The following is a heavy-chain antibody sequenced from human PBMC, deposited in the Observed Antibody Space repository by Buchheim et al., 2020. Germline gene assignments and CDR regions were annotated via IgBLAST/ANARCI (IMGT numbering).Heavy chain of an antibody. D-gene: IGHD3-10*01. V-gene: IGHV4-31*03. CDR1: GGSISSGGYY. CDR3: ARDRQKMVRGVIGWFDP. Sequence: QVQLQESGPGLVKPSQTLSLTCTVSGGSISSGGYYWSWIRQHPGKGLEWIGYIYYSGSTYYNPSLKSRVTTSVETSKKQFSLKLSSVTAADTAVYYCARDRQKMVRGVIGWFDPWGQGTL. CDR2: IYYSGST. J-gene: IGHJ5*02.